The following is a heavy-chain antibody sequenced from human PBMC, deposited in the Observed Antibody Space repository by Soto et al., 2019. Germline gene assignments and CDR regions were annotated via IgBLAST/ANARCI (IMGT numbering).Heavy chain of an antibody. CDR1: GYAFTTYG. CDR3: ARGRYGDY. J-gene: IGHJ4*02. Sequence: QVHLVQSGAEVKKPGASVKVSCQASGYAFTTYGITWVRQAPGQGLEWMGWISAHNGNTNYAQKLQGRVPVTRDTSTSTAYMELRRLRYDDTAVYYCARGRYGDYWGQGALVTVSS. V-gene: IGHV1-18*01. CDR2: ISAHNGNT. D-gene: IGHD1-1*01.